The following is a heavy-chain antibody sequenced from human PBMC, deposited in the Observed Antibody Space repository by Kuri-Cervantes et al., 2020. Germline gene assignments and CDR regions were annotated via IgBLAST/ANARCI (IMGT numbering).Heavy chain of an antibody. D-gene: IGHD1-26*01. CDR2: ISYDGSNK. CDR3: ARECIVGAAADY. V-gene: IGHV3-30-3*01. CDR1: GFTFSSYA. Sequence: GESLKISCAASGFTFSSYAMHWVRQAPGKGLEWVAVISYDGSNKYYADSVKGRFTISRDNSKSTLYLQMNSLRAEDTAMYYCARECIVGAAADYWGQGTLVTVSS. J-gene: IGHJ4*02.